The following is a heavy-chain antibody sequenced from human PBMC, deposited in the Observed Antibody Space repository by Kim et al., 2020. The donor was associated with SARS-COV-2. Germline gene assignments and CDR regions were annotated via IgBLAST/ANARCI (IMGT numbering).Heavy chain of an antibody. Sequence: GGSLRLSCAASGFTFSTYGMHWVRQAPGKGLEWVAVTSYGGGNIYHADSVRGRFTVSRDNSKNTVYLQMNSLRDDDTAVYFCAKALDYNYESSLDYCGQGTPGTVSP. J-gene: IGHJ4*02. CDR2: TSYGGGNI. D-gene: IGHD3-22*01. V-gene: IGHV3-30*18. CDR1: GFTFSTYG. CDR3: AKALDYNYESSLDY.